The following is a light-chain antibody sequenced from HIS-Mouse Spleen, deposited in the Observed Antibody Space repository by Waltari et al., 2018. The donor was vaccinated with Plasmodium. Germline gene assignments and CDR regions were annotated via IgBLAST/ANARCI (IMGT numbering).Light chain of an antibody. J-gene: IGLJ2*01. V-gene: IGLV2-8*01. CDR3: SSYAGSNNLV. CDR1: SSDVGGYNY. CDR2: EVS. Sequence: QSALTQPPSASGSPGQSVPISCTGTSSDVGGYNYVSWYQQHPGKAPKLLIYEVSKRPSGVPARFPCSKSGNTASLTVSGLQAEDEADYYCSSYAGSNNLVFGGGTKLTV.